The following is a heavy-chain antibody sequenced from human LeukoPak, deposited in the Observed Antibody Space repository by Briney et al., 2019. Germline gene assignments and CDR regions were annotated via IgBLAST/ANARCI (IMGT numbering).Heavy chain of an antibody. CDR1: GDIFRTTG. CDR2: IIPMFGTT. CDR3: ASDMTLGGIIVRFYFDY. J-gene: IGHJ4*02. D-gene: IGHD3-16*01. Sequence: SVKVPCKASGDIFRTTGINWVRQAPGQGLEWMGRIIPMFGTTENAQKFQGRVAITADKSTTTAYMELSSLRFEDTAVYYCASDMTLGGIIVRFYFDYWGQGSLVTVSS. V-gene: IGHV1-69*06.